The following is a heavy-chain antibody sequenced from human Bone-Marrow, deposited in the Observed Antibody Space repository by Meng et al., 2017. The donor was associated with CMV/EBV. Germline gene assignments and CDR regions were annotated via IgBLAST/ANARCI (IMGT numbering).Heavy chain of an antibody. Sequence: GGSLRLSCAASGFTFSSYAMHWVRQAPGKGLEWVAVISYDGSNKYYADSVKGRFTISRDNSKNTLYLQMNSLRAEETAVYYCARGALWRIAAAGTNFDYWGQGTLVTVSS. D-gene: IGHD6-13*01. CDR3: ARGALWRIAAAGTNFDY. CDR2: ISYDGSNK. V-gene: IGHV3-30*04. CDR1: GFTFSSYA. J-gene: IGHJ4*02.